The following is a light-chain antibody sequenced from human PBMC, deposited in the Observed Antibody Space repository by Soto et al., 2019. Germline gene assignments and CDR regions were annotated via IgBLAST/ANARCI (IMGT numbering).Light chain of an antibody. CDR3: SAYTVSRTYV. V-gene: IGLV2-14*03. J-gene: IGLJ1*01. Sequence: SGSPGQSITISCTGTSSDVGAYNFVSWHQQHPGKAPKLMIYNVYDRPSGISYRFSGSKSGNTASLTISGLQGEDEADYYCSAYTVSRTYVFGTGTKVTVL. CDR1: SSDVGAYNF. CDR2: NVY.